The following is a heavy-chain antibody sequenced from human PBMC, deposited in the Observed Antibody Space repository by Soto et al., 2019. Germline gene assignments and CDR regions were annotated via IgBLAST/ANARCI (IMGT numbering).Heavy chain of an antibody. V-gene: IGHV4-39*01. Sequence: QLQLQESGPGLVKPSETLSLTCTVSGGSISSSSYYWGWIRQPPGKGLEWIGSIYYSGSTYYNPSLKSRVTQAVDTSKNQFALRLSSVAAADTAVYYCARAPLYYGSGRLFGYWGQGTLVTVSS. CDR2: IYYSGST. D-gene: IGHD3-10*01. J-gene: IGHJ4*02. CDR1: GGSISSSSYY. CDR3: ARAPLYYGSGRLFGY.